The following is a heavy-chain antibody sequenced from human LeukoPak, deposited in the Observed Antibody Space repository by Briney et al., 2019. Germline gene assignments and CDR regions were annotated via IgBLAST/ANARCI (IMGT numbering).Heavy chain of an antibody. D-gene: IGHD2-15*01. Sequence: PGGSLRLSCAASGFTFDDYAMHWVRHAPGKGLEWVSGISWNSGSIGYADSVKGRFTISRDNAKNSLYLQMNSLRAEDTALYYCAKDYCSGGSCYPHYYYYYGMDVWGQGTTVTVSS. CDR3: AKDYCSGGSCYPHYYYYYGMDV. CDR1: GFTFDDYA. CDR2: ISWNSGSI. J-gene: IGHJ6*02. V-gene: IGHV3-9*01.